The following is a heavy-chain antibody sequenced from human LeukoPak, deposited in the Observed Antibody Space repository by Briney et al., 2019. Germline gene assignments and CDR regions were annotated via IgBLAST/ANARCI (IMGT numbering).Heavy chain of an antibody. V-gene: IGHV4-39*07. J-gene: IGHJ3*02. D-gene: IGHD6-13*01. CDR1: GGSISSSSYY. CDR2: IYYSGST. Sequence: PSETLSLTCTVSGGSISSSSYYWGWIRQPPGKGLEWSGSIYYSGSTYYNPSLKSRVTISVDTSKNQFSLKLSSVTAADTAVYYCARLPSIAAAGDDAFDIWGQGTMVTVSS. CDR3: ARLPSIAAAGDDAFDI.